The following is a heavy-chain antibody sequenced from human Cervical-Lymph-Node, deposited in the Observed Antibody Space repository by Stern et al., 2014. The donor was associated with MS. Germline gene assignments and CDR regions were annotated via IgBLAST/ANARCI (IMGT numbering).Heavy chain of an antibody. CDR1: GLTFSNFW. Sequence: EVQLVESGGALVKPGGSLRLSCTASGLTFSNFWMTWVRQAPGKGLEWVGRIKSKTDGGTIDYAEPVKGRFTISRDDSKNTLYVEMNSLTTDDTAVYYCTTDRRNPYYAMDVWGQGTTVTVSS. J-gene: IGHJ6*02. CDR2: IKSKTDGGTI. CDR3: TTDRRNPYYAMDV. D-gene: IGHD6-6*01. V-gene: IGHV3-15*02.